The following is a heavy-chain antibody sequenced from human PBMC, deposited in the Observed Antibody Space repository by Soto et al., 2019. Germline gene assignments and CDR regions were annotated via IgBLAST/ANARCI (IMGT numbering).Heavy chain of an antibody. J-gene: IGHJ5*02. CDR3: ARAGYSGYDQRTNWFDP. CDR2: INHSGST. CDR1: GGSFSGYY. Sequence: LSLTCAVYGGSFSGYYWSWIRQPPGKGLEWIGEINHSGSTNYSPSLKSRVTISVDTSKNQFSLKLSSVTAADTAVYYCARAGYSGYDQRTNWFDPWGQGTLVTVSS. V-gene: IGHV4-34*01. D-gene: IGHD5-12*01.